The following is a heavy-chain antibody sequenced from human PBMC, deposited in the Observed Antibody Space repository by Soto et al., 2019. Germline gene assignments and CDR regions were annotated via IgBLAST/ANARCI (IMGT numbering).Heavy chain of an antibody. J-gene: IGHJ4*02. V-gene: IGHV3-23*01. CDR1: GFTFNSYA. CDR2: ISGSGGYT. D-gene: IGHD2-8*01. CDR3: AKRVRVSVGYLDF. Sequence: EVPLLESGGGLVQPGGSLRLSCAASGFTFNSYAMSWVRQAPGKGLEWVSVISGSGGYTYYADSVKGRFTISRDTSKNTLSLQMNSLRAEDTAVYYCAKRVRVSVGYLDFWGQGTLVTVSS.